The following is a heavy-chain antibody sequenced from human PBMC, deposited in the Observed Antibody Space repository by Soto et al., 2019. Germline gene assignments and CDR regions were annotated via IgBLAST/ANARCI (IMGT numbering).Heavy chain of an antibody. CDR1: GFTFSSYA. V-gene: IGHV3-30-3*01. CDR3: ARGSSGWYDEGWFDP. Sequence: LRLSCAASGFTFSSYAMHWVRQAPGKGLEWVAVISYDGSNKYYADSVKGRFTISRDNSKNTLYLQMNSLRAEDTAVYYCARGSSGWYDEGWFDPWGQGTLVTVSS. D-gene: IGHD6-19*01. CDR2: ISYDGSNK. J-gene: IGHJ5*02.